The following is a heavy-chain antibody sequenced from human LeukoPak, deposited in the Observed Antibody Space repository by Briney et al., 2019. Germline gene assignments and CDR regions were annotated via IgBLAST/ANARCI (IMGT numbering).Heavy chain of an antibody. J-gene: IGHJ1*01. Sequence: ASVKVSCKVSGYTLTELSVHWVRQAPGKGLEWMGGFDPEDGETIYAQKFQGRVTMTEDTSTDTAYMELSSLRSEDTAVYYCATDSGSYYAEYFQHRGQGTLVTVSS. CDR2: FDPEDGET. CDR3: ATDSGSYYAEYFQH. D-gene: IGHD1-26*01. CDR1: GYTLTELS. V-gene: IGHV1-24*01.